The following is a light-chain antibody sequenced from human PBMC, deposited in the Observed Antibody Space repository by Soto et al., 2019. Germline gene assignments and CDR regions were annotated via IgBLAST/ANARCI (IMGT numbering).Light chain of an antibody. Sequence: RATLSVSSLQSVRSTSLAWYQQKPGQAPRLLIYGASSRATGIPDRFSGGGSGTDFTLTISRLEPEDFAVYYCQHYGSSPPITFGQGTRLEIK. J-gene: IGKJ5*01. V-gene: IGKV3-20*01. CDR2: GAS. CDR3: QHYGSSPPIT. CDR1: QSVRSTS.